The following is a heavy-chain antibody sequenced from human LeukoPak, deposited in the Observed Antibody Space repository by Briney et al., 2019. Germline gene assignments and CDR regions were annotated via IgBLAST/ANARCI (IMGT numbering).Heavy chain of an antibody. CDR2: INHNSGGT. Sequence: ASVKVSCKASGYTFTGYYMHWVRQAPGQGLEWMGWINHNSGGTNYAQKFQGRVTMTRDTSISTAYMELSRLRSDDTAVYYCARDRALTGYHYWGQGTLVTVSS. CDR1: GYTFTGYY. D-gene: IGHD3-9*01. J-gene: IGHJ4*02. CDR3: ARDRALTGYHY. V-gene: IGHV1-2*02.